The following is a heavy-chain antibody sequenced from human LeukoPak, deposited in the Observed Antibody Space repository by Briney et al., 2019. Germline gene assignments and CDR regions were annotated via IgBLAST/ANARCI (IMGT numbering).Heavy chain of an antibody. CDR2: ISSTGSDI. J-gene: IGHJ4*02. V-gene: IGHV3-48*03. CDR3: ARDLPTGTYRAYFDN. D-gene: IGHD1-26*01. CDR1: GFIFSNYE. Sequence: GGSLRLSCAGSGFIFSNYEMNWVRQAAGEGLEWLLYISSTGSDIYYADSVEGRFTITRDNAENSLYLQMNRLRAEDTAVYYCARDLPTGTYRAYFDNWGQGTLVTVSS.